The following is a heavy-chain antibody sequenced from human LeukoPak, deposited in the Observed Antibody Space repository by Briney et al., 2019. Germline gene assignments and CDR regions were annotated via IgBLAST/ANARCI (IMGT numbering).Heavy chain of an antibody. D-gene: IGHD4-11*01. CDR3: ARGSSKYVFGYYMDV. J-gene: IGHJ6*03. Sequence: GASVKVSCKASGYTFTGHYIHWVRQAPGQGLEWVGWVNPKSGGTNYAQKFLDRVTMTTDMSISRAYMELIRLRSRDTAVYFCARGSSKYVFGYYMDVWGKGTSIIVSS. CDR1: GYTFTGHY. CDR2: VNPKSGGT. V-gene: IGHV1-2*02.